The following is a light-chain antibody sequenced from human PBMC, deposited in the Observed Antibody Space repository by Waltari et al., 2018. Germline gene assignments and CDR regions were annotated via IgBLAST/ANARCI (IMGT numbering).Light chain of an antibody. CDR1: QGIRSW. J-gene: IGKJ4*01. Sequence: DIQMTQSPTSVSASVGDRVTITCRASQGIRSWLAWYQQKPGRAPKLLIYAASSLQGGVPSRFSGSGSGTEFTLTISSLQPEDVATYYCQEANSFPLTFGGGTRAEI. CDR3: QEANSFPLT. CDR2: AAS. V-gene: IGKV1-12*01.